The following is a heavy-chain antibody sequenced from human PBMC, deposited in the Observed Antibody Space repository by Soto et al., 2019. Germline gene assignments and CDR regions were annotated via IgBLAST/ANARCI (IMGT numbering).Heavy chain of an antibody. J-gene: IGHJ4*02. CDR1: GFAFSAYA. V-gene: IGHV3-23*01. Sequence: GGSLRLSCAASGFAFSAYAMTWVRQAPGKGLEWVSDISDSDGGTHYADSVKGRFTISRDNAKNTLYLQMDRLRVEDAAVYYCAKGRTFFDFWGQGTLVTVAS. CDR2: ISDSDGGT. CDR3: AKGRTFFDF.